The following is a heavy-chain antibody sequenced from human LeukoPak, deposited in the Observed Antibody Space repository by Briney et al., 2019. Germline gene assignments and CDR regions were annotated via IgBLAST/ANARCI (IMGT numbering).Heavy chain of an antibody. V-gene: IGHV3-74*01. CDR2: INPDGTTT. J-gene: IGHJ4*02. D-gene: IGHD1-26*01. CDR3: ARGYSGSYRIDY. CDR1: GFTFSSYW. Sequence: GGSLRLSCAASGFTFSSYWVHWVRQAPGMGLVWVSRINPDGTTTSYADSVKGRFTISRDNAKNTLYLQMDSLRAEDTAVYCCARGYSGSYRIDYWGQGTLVTVSS.